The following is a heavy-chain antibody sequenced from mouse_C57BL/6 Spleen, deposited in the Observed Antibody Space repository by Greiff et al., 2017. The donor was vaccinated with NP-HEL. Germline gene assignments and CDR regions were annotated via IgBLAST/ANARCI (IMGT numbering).Heavy chain of an antibody. Sequence: QVQRQQPGAELVKPGASVKLSCKASGYTFTSYWMHWVKQRPGRGLEWIGRIDPNSGGTKYNEKFKSKATLTVDKPSSTAYMQLSSLTSEDSAVYYCARALITTVVAWYFDVWGTGTTVTVSS. CDR3: ARALITTVVAWYFDV. D-gene: IGHD1-1*01. V-gene: IGHV1-72*01. J-gene: IGHJ1*03. CDR2: IDPNSGGT. CDR1: GYTFTSYW.